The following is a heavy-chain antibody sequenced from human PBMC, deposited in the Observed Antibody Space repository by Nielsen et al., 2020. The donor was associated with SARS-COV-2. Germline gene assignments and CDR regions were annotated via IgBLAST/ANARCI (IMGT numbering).Heavy chain of an antibody. CDR3: ASGYSSGWYVPEYFQH. D-gene: IGHD6-19*01. V-gene: IGHV4-31*03. CDR2: IYYSGST. CDR1: GGSISSAGSY. J-gene: IGHJ1*01. Sequence: SETLSLPSTVSGGSISSAGSYWSWIRQHPGKGLEWIGYIYYSGSTYYYPSLKSRVTISVDTSKNQFSLKLSSVTAADTAVYYCASGYSSGWYVPEYFQHWGQGTLVTVSS.